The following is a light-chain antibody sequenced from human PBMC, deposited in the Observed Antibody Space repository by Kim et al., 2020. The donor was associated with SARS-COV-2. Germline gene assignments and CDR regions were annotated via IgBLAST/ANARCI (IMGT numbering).Light chain of an antibody. V-gene: IGLV1-44*01. CDR2: SNN. Sequence: GQSVTISCSGRRSNIGYNTVNWYQQVPGMAPRLLNYSNNERPSGIPDRFFGSKSGTSASLGISGLQSEDEADYYCAVWDDSLDGWVFGGGTQLTVL. CDR3: AVWDDSLDGWV. J-gene: IGLJ3*02. CDR1: RSNIGYNT.